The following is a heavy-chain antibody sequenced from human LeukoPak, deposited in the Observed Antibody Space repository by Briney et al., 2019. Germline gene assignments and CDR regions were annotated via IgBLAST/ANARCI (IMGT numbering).Heavy chain of an antibody. Sequence: GASVKVSCKASGYTFTSYGISWVRQAPGQGLEWMGGIIPIFGTANYAQKFQGRVTITTDESTSTAYMELSSLRSEDTAVYYCASGGVFGGDSYRGSAFDIWGQGTMAPVSS. D-gene: IGHD2-21*01. J-gene: IGHJ3*02. CDR3: ASGGVFGGDSYRGSAFDI. CDR2: IIPIFGTA. V-gene: IGHV1-69*05. CDR1: GYTFTSYG.